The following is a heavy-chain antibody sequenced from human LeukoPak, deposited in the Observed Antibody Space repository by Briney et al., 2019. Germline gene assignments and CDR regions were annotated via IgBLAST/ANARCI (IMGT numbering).Heavy chain of an antibody. D-gene: IGHD6-6*01. CDR1: GYTFTSYA. CDR2: INTNTGNP. V-gene: IGHV7-4-1*02. J-gene: IGHJ5*02. CDR3: ARERVIAARSRLDWFDP. Sequence: ASVKVSCKASGYTFTSYAMNWVRQAPGQGLEWMGWINTNTGNPTYAQGFTGRFVFSLDTSVSTAYLQISSLKAEDTAVYYCARERVIAARSRLDWFDPWGQGTLVTVSS.